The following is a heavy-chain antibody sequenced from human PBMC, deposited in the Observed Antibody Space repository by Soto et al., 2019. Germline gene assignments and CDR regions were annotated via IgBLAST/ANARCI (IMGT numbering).Heavy chain of an antibody. Sequence: GGSLRLSCAASGFSFSNFGMHWVRQAPGKGLEWGALIWYDGSNKYYADSVKGRFTISRDNSKNTLYLQMNSLRAEDTAVYYCARDLGGNSVPYYYYGMDVWGQGTTVTVS. J-gene: IGHJ6*02. D-gene: IGHD2-21*02. CDR3: ARDLGGNSVPYYYYGMDV. CDR2: IWYDGSNK. CDR1: GFSFSNFG. V-gene: IGHV3-33*01.